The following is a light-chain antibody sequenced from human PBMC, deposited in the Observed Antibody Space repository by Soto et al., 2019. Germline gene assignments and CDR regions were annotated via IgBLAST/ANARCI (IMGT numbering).Light chain of an antibody. J-gene: IGKJ2*03. V-gene: IGKV1-33*01. Sequence: DIQMTQSPSSLSASVGDRVTITCQASQDITNFLNWYQQKPGKAPKLLIYDASSLQTGVPARFSGSRSGTDFSFTLSSLQPEDIATYYFQQFDDVPYRFGQGTKVAIK. CDR3: QQFDDVPYR. CDR1: QDITNF. CDR2: DAS.